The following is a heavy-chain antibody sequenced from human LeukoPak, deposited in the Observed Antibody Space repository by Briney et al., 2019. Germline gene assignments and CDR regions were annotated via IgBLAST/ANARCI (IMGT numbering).Heavy chain of an antibody. J-gene: IGHJ6*02. CDR3: ARDRVLLYYYYGMDV. CDR1: GGSISSGDYY. D-gene: IGHD3-10*01. Sequence: PSQTLSLTCNVSGGSISSGDYYWSWIRQPPGKGLEWIGYIYYSGSTYYNPSLKSRVTISVDTSKNQFSLKLSSVTAADTAVYYCARDRVLLYYYYGMDVWGQGTTVTVSS. V-gene: IGHV4-30-4*01. CDR2: IYYSGST.